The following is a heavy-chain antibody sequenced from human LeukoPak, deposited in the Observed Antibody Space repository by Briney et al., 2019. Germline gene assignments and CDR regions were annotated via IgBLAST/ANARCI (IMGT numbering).Heavy chain of an antibody. CDR3: AKGSDYGGNSDYFDY. CDR2: ISGSGGST. D-gene: IGHD4-23*01. Sequence: PGGSLRLSCAASGFTFSSYGMSWVRQAPGKGLEWVSAISGSGGSTYYADSVKGRFTISRDNSKNTLYLQMNSLRAEDTAVYYCAKGSDYGGNSDYFDYWGQGTLVTVSS. CDR1: GFTFSSYG. V-gene: IGHV3-23*01. J-gene: IGHJ4*02.